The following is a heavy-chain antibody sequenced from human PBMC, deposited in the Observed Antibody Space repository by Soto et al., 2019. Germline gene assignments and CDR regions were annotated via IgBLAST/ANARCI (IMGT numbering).Heavy chain of an antibody. Sequence: EVQLVESGGGLVKPGGSLRLSCAASGFTFSSYSMNWVRQAPGKGLEWVSSISSSSSYIYYADSVKGRFTISRDNAKNSLYLQMNSLRAEDTALYYCARVLNYDFWSGPFDYWGQGTLVTVSS. CDR2: ISSSSSYI. CDR1: GFTFSSYS. V-gene: IGHV3-21*01. D-gene: IGHD3-3*01. J-gene: IGHJ4*02. CDR3: ARVLNYDFWSGPFDY.